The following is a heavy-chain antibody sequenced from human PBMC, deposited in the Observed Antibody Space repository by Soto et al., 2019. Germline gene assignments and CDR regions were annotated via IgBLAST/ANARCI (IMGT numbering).Heavy chain of an antibody. CDR1: GFTFSSYG. CDR3: ARDVRGYSWRYFDY. J-gene: IGHJ4*02. D-gene: IGHD5-18*01. Sequence: GGSLRLSCAASGFTFSSYGMHWVRQAPGKGLEWVAVIWYDGSNKYYADSVKGRFTISRDNSKNTLDLQMNSLRAEDTAVYYCARDVRGYSWRYFDYWGQGTLVTVSS. CDR2: IWYDGSNK. V-gene: IGHV3-33*01.